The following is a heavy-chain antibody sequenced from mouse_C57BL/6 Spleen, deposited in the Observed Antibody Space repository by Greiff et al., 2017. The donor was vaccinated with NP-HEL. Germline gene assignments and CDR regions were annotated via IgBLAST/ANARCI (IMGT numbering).Heavy chain of an antibody. CDR1: GYTFTSYD. CDR3: ARSVTTVVAHWYFDV. V-gene: IGHV1-85*01. D-gene: IGHD1-1*01. J-gene: IGHJ1*03. CDR2: IYPRDGST. Sequence: VQLQQSGPELVKPGASVKLSCKASGYTFTSYDINWVKQRPGQGLEWIGWIYPRDGSTKYNEKFKGKATLTVETSSSTAYMELDSLTSEDSAVYFCARSVTTVVAHWYFDVWGTGTTVTVSS.